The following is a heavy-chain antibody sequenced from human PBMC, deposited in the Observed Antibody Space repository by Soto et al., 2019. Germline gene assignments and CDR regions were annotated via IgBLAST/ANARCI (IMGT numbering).Heavy chain of an antibody. CDR1: GFTVSSNY. CDR3: ARDIVRGMDV. V-gene: IGHV3-66*01. D-gene: IGHD1-26*01. CDR2: INSGGST. Sequence: EVQLVESGGGLVQPGGSLRLSCAASGFTVSSNYMSWVRQAPGKGLEWGSVINSGGSTYYEDSVKGRCTISRDNSKNTLYLQMHSLRAEDTAVYYCARDIVRGMDVWGQGTTGTVSS. J-gene: IGHJ6*02.